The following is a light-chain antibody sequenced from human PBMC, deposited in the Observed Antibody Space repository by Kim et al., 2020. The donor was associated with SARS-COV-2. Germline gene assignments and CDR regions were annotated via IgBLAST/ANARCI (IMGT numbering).Light chain of an antibody. V-gene: IGLV2-14*03. CDR2: DVR. J-gene: IGLJ1*01. Sequence: LTQPVSMSGSPGQSITISCSGTSGDIGNSNSVSWYQQHSGEAPRLIIYDVRDRPSGVSARLSGSKSANMASLTISGLRSEDEADYYCCSTSNTLDYVFGSGTKVTVL. CDR3: CSTSNTLDYV. CDR1: SGDIGNSNS.